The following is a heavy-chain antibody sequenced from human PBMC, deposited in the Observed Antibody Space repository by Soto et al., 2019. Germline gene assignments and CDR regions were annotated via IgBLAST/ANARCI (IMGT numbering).Heavy chain of an antibody. V-gene: IGHV4-34*01. D-gene: IGHD2-15*01. J-gene: IGHJ6*03. CDR1: GGSFSGYY. CDR3: AREGYCSGGSCQDPRPNYYYYYMDV. Sequence: SETLSLTCAVYGGSFSGYYWSWIRQPPGKGLEWIGEINHSGSTNYNPSLKSRVTISVDTSKNQFSLKLSSVTAADTAVYYCAREGYCSGGSCQDPRPNYYYYYMDVWGKGTTVTVSS. CDR2: INHSGST.